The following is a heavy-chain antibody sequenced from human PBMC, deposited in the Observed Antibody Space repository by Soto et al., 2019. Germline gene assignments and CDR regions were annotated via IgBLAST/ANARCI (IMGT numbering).Heavy chain of an antibody. Sequence: SVKVSCKASGGTFSSYAISWVRQAPGQGLEWMGGIIPIIGTANYAQKFQGRVTITADKSTSTAYMELSSLRSEDTAVYYCARARGTGNYYYGMDVWGQGTTVTVSS. D-gene: IGHD6-13*01. CDR2: IIPIIGTA. CDR3: ARARGTGNYYYGMDV. CDR1: GGTFSSYA. V-gene: IGHV1-69*06. J-gene: IGHJ6*02.